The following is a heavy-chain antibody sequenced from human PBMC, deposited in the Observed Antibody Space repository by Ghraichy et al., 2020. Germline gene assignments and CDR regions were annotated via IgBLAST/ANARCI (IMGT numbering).Heavy chain of an antibody. CDR2: ISGSGSST. CDR3: AKDRCNNAVCYLRY. V-gene: IGHV3-23*01. Sequence: GGSLRLSCAASGFTLSSSAMSWVRQAPGKGLEWVSGISGSGSSTYYADSVKGRFTISRDNSKNTLYLQINSLRAEDTAIYYCAKDRCNNAVCYLRYWGQGTPVTVSS. J-gene: IGHJ4*02. D-gene: IGHD2-8*01. CDR1: GFTLSSSA.